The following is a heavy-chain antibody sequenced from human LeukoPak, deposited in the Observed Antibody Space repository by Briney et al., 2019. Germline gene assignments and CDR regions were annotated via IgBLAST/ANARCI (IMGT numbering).Heavy chain of an antibody. J-gene: IGHJ4*02. D-gene: IGHD5-24*01. CDR1: GFTFDDYA. Sequence: PGRSLRLSCAASGFTFDDYAIHWVRQAPGKGLEWVSSISWNSDSIGYADSVKGRFTVSRDNAKNSLYLQMNSLRAEDTAVYYCAKDIVESAEIVTIGGFVYWGQGTLVTVSS. CDR3: AKDIVESAEIVTIGGFVY. V-gene: IGHV3-9*01. CDR2: ISWNSDSI.